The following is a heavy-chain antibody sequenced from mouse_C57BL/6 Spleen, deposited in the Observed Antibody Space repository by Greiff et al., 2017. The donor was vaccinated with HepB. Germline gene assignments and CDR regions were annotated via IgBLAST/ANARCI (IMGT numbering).Heavy chain of an antibody. V-gene: IGHV1-4*01. CDR3: ARYRDTTVPRYFDV. J-gene: IGHJ1*03. CDR2: INPSSGYT. CDR1: GYTFTSYT. D-gene: IGHD1-1*01. Sequence: VQLQQSGAELARPGASVKMSCKASGYTFTSYTMHWVKQRPGQGLEWIGYINPSSGYTKYNQKFKNKAILTAEKSSSTAYMQLSSLTSEDAAVYYCARYRDTTVPRYFDVWGTGTTVTVSS.